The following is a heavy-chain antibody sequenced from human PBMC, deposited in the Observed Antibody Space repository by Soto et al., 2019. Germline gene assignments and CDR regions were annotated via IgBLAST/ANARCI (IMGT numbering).Heavy chain of an antibody. D-gene: IGHD4-17*01. V-gene: IGHV4-59*08. Sequence: QVQLQESGPGLVKPSETLSLTCTVSGGSISSYYWSWIRQPPGKGLEWIGYIYYSGSTDYNPSLKSRVTVSVDTSKNHFPLKLSSVTAADTAVYYCASRYGGTLDSWGQGPLVTVSS. J-gene: IGHJ4*02. CDR1: GGSISSYY. CDR3: ASRYGGTLDS. CDR2: IYYSGST.